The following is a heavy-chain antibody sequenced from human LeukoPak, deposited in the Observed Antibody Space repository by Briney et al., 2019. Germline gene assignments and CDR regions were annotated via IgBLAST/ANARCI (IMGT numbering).Heavy chain of an antibody. CDR3: ARGYSYGYVDY. D-gene: IGHD5-18*01. J-gene: IGHJ4*02. CDR2: IKQDGSEK. Sequence: GGSLILSCAASGFTFSSYWMSWVRQAPGKGLEWVANIKQDGSEKYYVDSVKGRFTISRDNAKNSLYLQMNSLRAEDTAVYYCARGYSYGYVDYWGQGTLVTVSS. V-gene: IGHV3-7*04. CDR1: GFTFSSYW.